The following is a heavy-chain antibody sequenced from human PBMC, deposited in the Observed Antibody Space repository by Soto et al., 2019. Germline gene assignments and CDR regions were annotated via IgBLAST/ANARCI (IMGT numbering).Heavy chain of an antibody. CDR2: ISWNSGSI. Sequence: EVQLVESGGGLVQPGRSLRLSCAASGFTFDDYAMHWVRQAPGKGQEWVSGISWNSGSIGYADSVKGRFTISRDNAKNSLYLQMNSLRAEDTALYYCAKADCSGGSCYYFNYWGQGTLVTVSS. V-gene: IGHV3-9*01. D-gene: IGHD2-15*01. J-gene: IGHJ4*02. CDR3: AKADCSGGSCYYFNY. CDR1: GFTFDDYA.